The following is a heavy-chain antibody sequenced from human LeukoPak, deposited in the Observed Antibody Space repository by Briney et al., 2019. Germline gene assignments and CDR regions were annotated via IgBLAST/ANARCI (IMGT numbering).Heavy chain of an antibody. CDR3: AKGLLNYYYYMDV. Sequence: GGSLRLSCAASGFTFSSYEMNWVRQAAGRGLEWVSAICKSGGSTYYADSVKGRFTISRDNSKNTLYLQMNSLRAEDTAVYYCAKGLLNYYYYMDVWGKGTTVTVSS. V-gene: IGHV3-NL1*01. CDR2: ICKSGGST. CDR1: GFTFSSYE. J-gene: IGHJ6*03. D-gene: IGHD1-26*01.